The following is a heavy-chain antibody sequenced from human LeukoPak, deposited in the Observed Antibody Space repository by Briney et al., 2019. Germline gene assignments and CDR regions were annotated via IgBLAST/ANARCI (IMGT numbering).Heavy chain of an antibody. V-gene: IGHV4-59*12. CDR2: IHYSGST. CDR1: GGSISYY. Sequence: PSETLSLTCTVSGGSISYYWSWIRQPPGRGLEWIGYIHYSGSTNYNPSLKSRVTISIDKSKSQFSLKLSSVTAADTAVYYCARTYTAMAYSYWYFDLWGRGTLVTVSS. D-gene: IGHD5-18*01. J-gene: IGHJ2*01. CDR3: ARTYTAMAYSYWYFDL.